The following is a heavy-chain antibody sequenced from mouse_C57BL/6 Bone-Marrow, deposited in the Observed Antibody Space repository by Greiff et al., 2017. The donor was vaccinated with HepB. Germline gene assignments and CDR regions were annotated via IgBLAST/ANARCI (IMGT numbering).Heavy chain of an antibody. V-gene: IGHV5-9-1*02. CDR1: GFTFSSYA. J-gene: IGHJ2*01. CDR2: ISSGGDYI. Sequence: EVKLEESEEGLVKPGGSLKLSCAASGFTFSSYAMSWVRQTPEKRLEWVAYISSGGDYIYYADTVKGRFTISRDNARNTLYLQMSSMKSEDTAMYYCTRGRQLRLPYYFDYWGQGTTLTVSS. D-gene: IGHD3-2*02. CDR3: TRGRQLRLPYYFDY.